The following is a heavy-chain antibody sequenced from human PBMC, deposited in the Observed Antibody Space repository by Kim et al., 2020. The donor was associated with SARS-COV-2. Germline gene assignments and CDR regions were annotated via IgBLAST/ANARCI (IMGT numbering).Heavy chain of an antibody. D-gene: IGHD2-21*01. CDR1: GFTFSSYA. V-gene: IGHV3-23*01. Sequence: GGSLRLSCAASGFTFSSYAMSWVRQAPGKGLEWVSAISGSGGSTYYADSVKGRFTISRDNSKNTLYLQMNSLRAEDTAVYYCAKQGPGIVVPPPYYYYGMDVWGQGTTVTVSS. J-gene: IGHJ6*02. CDR2: ISGSGGST. CDR3: AKQGPGIVVPPPYYYYGMDV.